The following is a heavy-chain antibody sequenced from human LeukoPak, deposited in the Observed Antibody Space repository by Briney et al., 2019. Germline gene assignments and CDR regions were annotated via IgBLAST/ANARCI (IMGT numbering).Heavy chain of an antibody. CDR1: GFTFSSYS. CDR2: ISSTSRYI. D-gene: IGHD1-26*01. Sequence: GGSLRLSCAASGFTFSSYSMNWVRQAPGKGLEWVSSISSTSRYIYQADSVKGRFTISRDNAKNSLYLQMNSLRAEDTAVYYCARVIVGATPASAFDIWGQGTMVTVSS. V-gene: IGHV3-21*01. CDR3: ARVIVGATPASAFDI. J-gene: IGHJ3*02.